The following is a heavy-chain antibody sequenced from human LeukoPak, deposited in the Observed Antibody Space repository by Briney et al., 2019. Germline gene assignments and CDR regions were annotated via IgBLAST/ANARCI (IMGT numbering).Heavy chain of an antibody. CDR1: GVSISGYY. J-gene: IGHJ4*02. CDR2: IYFSGSI. D-gene: IGHD5-18*01. V-gene: IGHV4-59*08. Sequence: SETLSLTCSVSGVSISGYYWSWIRQPPGRGLEWVGYIYFSGSINYNPSLKSRVTISTDTSKNQLSLTLSSVTAADTAVYFCARSIGYTYGSANWGQGTLVTVSS. CDR3: ARSIGYTYGSAN.